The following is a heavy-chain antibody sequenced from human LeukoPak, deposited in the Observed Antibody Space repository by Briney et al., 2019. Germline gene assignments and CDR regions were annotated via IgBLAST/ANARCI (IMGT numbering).Heavy chain of an antibody. CDR3: AKDADYSEYYYYYMDV. Sequence: GGSLRLSCAASGFTFSSYAMSWVRQAPGKGLEWVSAISGSGGSTYYADSVKGRFTISRDNSKNTLYLQMNSLRAEDTAVYYCAKDADYSEYYYYYMDVWGKGTTVTVSS. V-gene: IGHV3-23*01. J-gene: IGHJ6*03. D-gene: IGHD4-11*01. CDR1: GFTFSSYA. CDR2: ISGSGGST.